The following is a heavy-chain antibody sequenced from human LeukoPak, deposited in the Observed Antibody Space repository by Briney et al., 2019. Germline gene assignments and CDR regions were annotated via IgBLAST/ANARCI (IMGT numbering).Heavy chain of an antibody. J-gene: IGHJ4*02. CDR2: IIPIFGTA. Sequence: SVKVSCKASGGTFSSYAISWVRQAPGQGLEWMGGIIPIFGTANYAQKFQGRVTITADESTSTAYMELSSLRSEDTAVYYCARDSCSSTSCHNYFDYWGQGTLVTVSS. CDR3: ARDSCSSTSCHNYFDY. CDR1: GGTFSSYA. V-gene: IGHV1-69*13. D-gene: IGHD2-2*02.